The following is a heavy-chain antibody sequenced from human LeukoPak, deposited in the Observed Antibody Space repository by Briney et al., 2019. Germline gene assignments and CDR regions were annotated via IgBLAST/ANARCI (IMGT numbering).Heavy chain of an antibody. Sequence: GGSLRLSCAASGFTFSSYWMHWVRQAPGNGLVWVSRINTDGSSTSYADSVKGRFTISRDNAKNTLYLQINSLRAEDTAVYYCARESFFDPDLDYWGQGTLVTVSS. V-gene: IGHV3-74*01. CDR2: INTDGSST. D-gene: IGHD1-14*01. CDR3: ARESFFDPDLDY. CDR1: GFTFSSYW. J-gene: IGHJ4*02.